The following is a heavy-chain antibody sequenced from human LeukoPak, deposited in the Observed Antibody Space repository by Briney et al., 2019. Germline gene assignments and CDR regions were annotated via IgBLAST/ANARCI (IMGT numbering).Heavy chain of an antibody. Sequence: SQTLSLTCTVSGGSISSGDFYWNWLRQPPGKGLEWIGYIHYSGSTYYNPSLESRVTISVDTSKNQFSLKLSSVTAADTAVYYCARELIVQWFDPWGQGTLVTVSS. CDR1: GGSISSGDFY. D-gene: IGHD2-21*01. V-gene: IGHV4-30-4*01. J-gene: IGHJ5*02. CDR3: ARELIVQWFDP. CDR2: IHYSGST.